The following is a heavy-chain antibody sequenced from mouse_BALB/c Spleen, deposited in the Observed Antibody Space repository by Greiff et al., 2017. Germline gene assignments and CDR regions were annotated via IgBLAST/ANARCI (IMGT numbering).Heavy chain of an antibody. D-gene: IGHD1-3*01. Sequence: EVKLMESGGGLVKPGGSLKLSCAASGFAFSSYDMSWVRQTPEKRLEWVAYISSGGGSTYYPDTVKGRFTISRDNAKNTLYLQMSSLKSEDTAMYYCARQKLGRFAYWGQGTLVTVSA. V-gene: IGHV5-12-1*01. CDR1: GFAFSSYD. CDR2: ISSGGGST. CDR3: ARQKLGRFAY. J-gene: IGHJ3*01.